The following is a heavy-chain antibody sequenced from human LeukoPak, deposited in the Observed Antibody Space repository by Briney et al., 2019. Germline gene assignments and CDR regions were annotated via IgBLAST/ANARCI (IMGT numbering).Heavy chain of an antibody. J-gene: IGHJ4*02. CDR2: IKQDGSTK. CDR3: TSDTIGSLDY. D-gene: IGHD1-26*01. V-gene: IGHV3-7*01. Sequence: GGSLRLSCAASGFTFANSWMACVRQAPGKGLEWVANIKQDGSTKHYADSLKGRFTISRDNPKNSLFLQMNNRRSDDTGIYYRTSDTIGSLDYWGQGILVTVAS. CDR1: GFTFANSW.